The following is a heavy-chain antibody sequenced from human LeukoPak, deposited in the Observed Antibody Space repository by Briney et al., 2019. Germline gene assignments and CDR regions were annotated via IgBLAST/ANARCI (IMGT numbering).Heavy chain of an antibody. CDR3: ARCPYDSTGYYSVPSHLDY. V-gene: IGHV3-7*01. J-gene: IGHJ4*02. Sequence: GGSLRLSCAASGLTFSSYWMTWVRQAPGEGLEWVANIKQDGSAKYYVDSLRGRFSISRDNVKNSLFLQMNSLSDDDTAVYYCARCPYDSTGYYSVPSHLDYWGQGTLVTVSS. D-gene: IGHD3-22*01. CDR2: IKQDGSAK. CDR1: GLTFSSYW.